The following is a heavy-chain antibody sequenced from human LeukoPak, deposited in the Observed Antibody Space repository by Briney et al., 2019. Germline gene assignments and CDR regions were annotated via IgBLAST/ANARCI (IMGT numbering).Heavy chain of an antibody. CDR1: AFTFSTYW. CDR2: IKADGSLK. V-gene: IGHV3-7*01. J-gene: IGHJ4*02. D-gene: IGHD1-26*01. CDR3: AVYTTPHY. Sequence: GGSLRLSCAASAFTFSTYWMSWVRQAPGKGLEWVANIKADGSLKYYVDSVKGRFTISRDNAKNSMYLQMNSLRVEDTAVYYCAVYTTPHYWGQGTLVTVSS.